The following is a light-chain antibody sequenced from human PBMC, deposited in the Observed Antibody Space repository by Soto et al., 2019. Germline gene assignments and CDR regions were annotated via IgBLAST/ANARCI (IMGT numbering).Light chain of an antibody. CDR3: QQLISYPLN. CDR1: QGISSY. V-gene: IGKV1-9*01. CDR2: AAS. Sequence: DIHLTQSPSFLSASVGDRVTITCRASQGISSYLAWYQQKPGKAPKLLIYAASTLQSGVPSRFSGSGSGTEFTLTISSLQPEDCATYYCQQLISYPLNFGGGTKVDIK. J-gene: IGKJ4*01.